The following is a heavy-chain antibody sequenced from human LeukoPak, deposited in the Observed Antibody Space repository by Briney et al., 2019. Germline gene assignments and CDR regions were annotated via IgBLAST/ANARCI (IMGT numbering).Heavy chain of an antibody. CDR3: TKEPVP. V-gene: IGHV4-34*01. CDR2: INHSGST. J-gene: IGHJ5*02. CDR1: GGSFSGYY. Sequence: SETLSLTCAVYGGSFSGYYWSWIRQPPGKGLEWIGEINHSGSTNYNPSLKSRVAISVDTSKNQISLKLTSVTAADTAIYYCTKEPVPWGQGTLVTVSS.